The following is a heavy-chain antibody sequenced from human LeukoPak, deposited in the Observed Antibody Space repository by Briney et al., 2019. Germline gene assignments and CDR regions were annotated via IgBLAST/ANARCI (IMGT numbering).Heavy chain of an antibody. D-gene: IGHD2-2*01. CDR3: ARGEDQLLGLDP. CDR1: GYTFTGYY. CDR2: MIPNSGGT. Sequence: ASVKVSCEASGYTFTGYYMHWGRQAPGQGLEWMGWMIPNSGGTNCAQKFQGRVTMTRDTSISTAYMELSRLRSDYTAVYYCARGEDQLLGLDPWGQGTLVTVPS. V-gene: IGHV1-2*02. J-gene: IGHJ5*02.